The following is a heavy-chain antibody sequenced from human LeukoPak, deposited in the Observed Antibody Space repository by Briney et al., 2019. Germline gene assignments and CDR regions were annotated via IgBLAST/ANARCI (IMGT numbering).Heavy chain of an antibody. D-gene: IGHD3-22*01. V-gene: IGHV4-30-2*01. J-gene: IGHJ4*02. Sequence: SQTLSLTCAVSGGSISSGGYSWSWIRRPPGKGLEWIGYIYHSGSTYYNPSLKSRVTISVDRSKNQFSLKLSSVTAADTAVYYCARGYDSSGYYYDYWGQGTLVTVSS. CDR1: GGSISSGGYS. CDR2: IYHSGST. CDR3: ARGYDSSGYYYDY.